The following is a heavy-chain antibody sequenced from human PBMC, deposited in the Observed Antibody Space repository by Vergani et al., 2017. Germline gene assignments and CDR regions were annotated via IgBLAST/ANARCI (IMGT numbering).Heavy chain of an antibody. CDR1: GFTFSSHA. V-gene: IGHV3-23*01. D-gene: IGHD3-10*01. CDR3: ADITMVRGGVGGFDP. J-gene: IGHJ5*02. Sequence: EVQLLQSAGAVVQPGGSLRLSCVASGFTFSSHAMSWVRQGHGQGLEWVSSIKNTGDSTHYADSVKGRFTISRDNSKNTLYLQMNSLRAEDTAVYYCADITMVRGGVGGFDPWGQGTLVTVSS. CDR2: IKNTGDST.